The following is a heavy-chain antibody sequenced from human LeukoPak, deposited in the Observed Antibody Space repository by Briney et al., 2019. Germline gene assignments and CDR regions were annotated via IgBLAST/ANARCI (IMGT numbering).Heavy chain of an antibody. CDR1: GFSLTTDGVG. CDR3: VHRLRGYSSGSYYFDY. CDR2: LYWNGDK. Sequence: SGPTLVEPTQTLTLTCTFSGFSLTTDGVGVGWIRQPPGKALEWLALLYWNGDKRYSPSLRSRLIIAKDTSKDQVVLTMTNMDPVDTATYYCVHRLRGYSSGSYYFDYWGQGTLVTVSS. V-gene: IGHV2-5*01. J-gene: IGHJ4*02. D-gene: IGHD3-22*01.